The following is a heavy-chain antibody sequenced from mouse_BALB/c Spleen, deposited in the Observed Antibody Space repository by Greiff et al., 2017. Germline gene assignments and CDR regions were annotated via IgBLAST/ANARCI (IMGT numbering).Heavy chain of an antibody. CDR3: ATSYDGYYVKAMDY. CDR1: GYSITSGYY. Sequence: EVQRVESGPGLVKPSQSLSLTCSVTGYSITSGYYWNWIRQFPGNKLEWMGYISYDGSNNYNPSLKNRISITRDTSKNQFFLKLNSVTTEDTATYYCATSYDGYYVKAMDYWGQGTSVTVSS. D-gene: IGHD2-3*01. V-gene: IGHV3-6*02. CDR2: ISYDGSN. J-gene: IGHJ4*01.